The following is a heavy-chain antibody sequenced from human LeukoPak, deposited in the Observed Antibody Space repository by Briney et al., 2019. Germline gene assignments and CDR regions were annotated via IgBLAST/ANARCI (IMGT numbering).Heavy chain of an antibody. CDR3: AKWKYSNSGIDDY. J-gene: IGHJ4*02. D-gene: IGHD6-6*01. V-gene: IGHV3-23*01. CDR2: ICGSAAGT. Sequence: PGGSLRLSCAASGFTFSSDGMSWLRQAPGKRLEWVAVICGSAAGTYYADSVKGRFTISRDNSKNTLYLQMNSLRAEDTAVYYCAKWKYSNSGIDDYWGQGTLVTVSS. CDR1: GFTFSSDG.